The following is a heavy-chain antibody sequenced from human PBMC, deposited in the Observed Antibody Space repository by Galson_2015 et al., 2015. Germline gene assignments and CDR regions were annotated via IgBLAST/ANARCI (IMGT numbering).Heavy chain of an antibody. CDR3: ARQGGIVVVPAASFDY. Sequence: GKGLVWIGSIYYSGSTYYNPSLKSRVTISVDTSKNQFSLKLSSVTAADTAVYYCARQGGIVVVPAASFDYWGQGTLVTVSS. V-gene: IGHV4-39*01. J-gene: IGHJ4*02. D-gene: IGHD2-2*01. CDR2: IYYSGST.